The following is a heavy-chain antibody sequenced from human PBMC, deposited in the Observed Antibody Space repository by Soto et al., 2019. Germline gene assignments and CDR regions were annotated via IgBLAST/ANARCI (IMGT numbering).Heavy chain of an antibody. D-gene: IGHD5-18*01. V-gene: IGHV1-2*02. Sequence: ASVKVSCKASGYTFTGYYMHWVRQAPGQGLEWMGWINPNSGGTNYAQKFQGRVTMTRDTSISTAYMELSRLRSDDTAVYYCARIVSGYSYGDFDYWGQGTLVTVSS. J-gene: IGHJ4*02. CDR3: ARIVSGYSYGDFDY. CDR2: INPNSGGT. CDR1: GYTFTGYY.